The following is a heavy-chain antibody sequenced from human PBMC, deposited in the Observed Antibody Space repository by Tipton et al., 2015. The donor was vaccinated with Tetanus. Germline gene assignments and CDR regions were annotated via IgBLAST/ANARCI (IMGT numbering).Heavy chain of an antibody. V-gene: IGHV4-34*01. J-gene: IGHJ5*02. D-gene: IGHD3-10*01. CDR2: INHSGST. CDR3: ARRILLWFGERPPGWFDP. Sequence: TLSLTCAVYGGSFSGYYWSWIRQPPGKGLEWIGEINHSGSTNYNPSLKSRVTISVDTSKNQFSLKLSSVTAADTAVYYCARRILLWFGERPPGWFDPWGQGTLVTVSS. CDR1: GGSFSGYY.